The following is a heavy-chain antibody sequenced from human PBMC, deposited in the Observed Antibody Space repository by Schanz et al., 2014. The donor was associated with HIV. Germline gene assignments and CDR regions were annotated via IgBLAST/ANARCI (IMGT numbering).Heavy chain of an antibody. CDR2: IWYDGTKI. J-gene: IGHJ5*02. V-gene: IGHV3-33*01. CDR3: AREYYSRNWNWFDP. D-gene: IGHD6-13*01. Sequence: VQLLESGGGLVQPGGSLRLSCAVSGFTFRNFGMHWVRQAPGKGLEWVAVIWYDGTKIDYADSVKGRFTVSRDNSKNMLYLQMNSLRAEDTAVYYCAREYYSRNWNWFDPWGQGTLVTVSS. CDR1: GFTFRNFG.